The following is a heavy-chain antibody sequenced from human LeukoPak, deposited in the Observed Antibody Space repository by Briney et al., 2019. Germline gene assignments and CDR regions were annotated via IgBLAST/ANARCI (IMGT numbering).Heavy chain of an antibody. Sequence: SETLSLTCAVCGGSFSGYYWSWIRQPPGKGLECIGEINHSGSTNYNPSLKSRVTISVDTSKNQFSLKLSSVTAADTAVYYCARGPGGDYWGQGTLVTVSS. CDR2: INHSGST. CDR1: GGSFSGYY. J-gene: IGHJ4*02. D-gene: IGHD1-26*01. CDR3: ARGPGGDY. V-gene: IGHV4-34*01.